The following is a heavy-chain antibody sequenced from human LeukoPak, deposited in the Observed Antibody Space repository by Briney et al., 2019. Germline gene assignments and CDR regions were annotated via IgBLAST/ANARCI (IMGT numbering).Heavy chain of an antibody. Sequence: SETLSLTCTVSGYSISSGYYWGWIRQPPGKGLEWIGSIYHSGSTYYNPSLKSRVTISVDTSKNQFSLKLSSVTAADTAVYYCARGQVLRYFDWSPGAFDIWGQGTMVTVSS. CDR3: ARGQVLRYFDWSPGAFDI. CDR1: GYSISSGYY. D-gene: IGHD3-9*01. J-gene: IGHJ3*02. V-gene: IGHV4-38-2*02. CDR2: IYHSGST.